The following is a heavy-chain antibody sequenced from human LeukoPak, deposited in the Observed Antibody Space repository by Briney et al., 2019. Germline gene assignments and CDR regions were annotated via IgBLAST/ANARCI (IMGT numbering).Heavy chain of an antibody. J-gene: IGHJ4*02. Sequence: SETLSLTCAVYGGSFSGYYWSWIRQPPGKGLEWIGEINHSGSTNYNPSLKSRVTISVDTSKNQFSLKLSSVTAADTAVYYCASFSPRRDFGYWGQGTLVTVSS. CDR2: INHSGST. D-gene: IGHD3-3*02. CDR1: GGSFSGYY. V-gene: IGHV4-34*01. CDR3: ASFSPRRDFGY.